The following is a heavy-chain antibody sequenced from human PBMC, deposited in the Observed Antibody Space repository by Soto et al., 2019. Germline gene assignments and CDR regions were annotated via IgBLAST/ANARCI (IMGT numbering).Heavy chain of an antibody. D-gene: IGHD3-10*01. Sequence: QVQLQESGPGLVKPSQTLSLTCTVSGGSISSGGYYWSWIRQHPGKGLEWIGYIYYSGSTYYNPSLKXRFTXSXYTSKNQFSLKLSSVTAADTAVYYCARAGGFNWFDPWGQGTLVTVSS. CDR1: GGSISSGGYY. CDR2: IYYSGST. V-gene: IGHV4-31*03. J-gene: IGHJ5*02. CDR3: ARAGGFNWFDP.